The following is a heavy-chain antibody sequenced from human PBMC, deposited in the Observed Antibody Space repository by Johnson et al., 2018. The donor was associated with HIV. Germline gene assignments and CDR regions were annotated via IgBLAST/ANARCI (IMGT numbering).Heavy chain of an antibody. CDR1: GFTFNNYG. Sequence: VQLVESGGGMVQPGGSLRLSCAASGFTFNNYGMHWVRQAPGKGLEWVAFIRCDGSNKNYVDSVKGRLTISRDNSKNTLYLQMNSLRPEDTALYYCAKDREIYSSGWYKGSAFDIWGQGTMVTVSS. CDR2: IRCDGSNK. V-gene: IGHV3-30*02. D-gene: IGHD6-19*01. CDR3: AKDREIYSSGWYKGSAFDI. J-gene: IGHJ3*02.